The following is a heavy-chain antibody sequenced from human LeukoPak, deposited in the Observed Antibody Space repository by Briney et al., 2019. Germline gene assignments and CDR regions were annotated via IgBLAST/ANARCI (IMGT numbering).Heavy chain of an antibody. Sequence: SETLSLTCTVSGGSISSSSYYWGWIRQPPGKGLEWIGSTYYSGSTYYNPSLKSRVTISVDTSKNQFSMKLSSVTAADTAVYYCARVRDCSSSICHYYFDYWGQGTLVTVSS. V-gene: IGHV4-39*07. CDR1: GGSISSSSYY. J-gene: IGHJ4*02. D-gene: IGHD2-2*01. CDR2: TYYSGST. CDR3: ARVRDCSSSICHYYFDY.